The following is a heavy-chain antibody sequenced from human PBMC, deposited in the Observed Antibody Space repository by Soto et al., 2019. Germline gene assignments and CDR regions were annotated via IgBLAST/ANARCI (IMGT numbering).Heavy chain of an antibody. V-gene: IGHV4-30-4*01. CDR3: AREVLDTTVDYYFAY. CDR1: GVSINSADFY. CDR2: IYHTGSS. J-gene: IGHJ4*02. D-gene: IGHD4-17*01. Sequence: SETLSLTCTVSGVSINSADFYWSWIRQAPGKGLEWIGYIYHTGSSQHHPSLRGRVDISMDTSKNQFSLELRSVTAADTAMYYCAREVLDTTVDYYFAYWGQGGMVTVSS.